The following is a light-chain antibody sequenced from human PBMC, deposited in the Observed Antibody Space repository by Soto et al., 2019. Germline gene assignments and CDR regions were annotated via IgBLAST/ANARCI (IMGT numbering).Light chain of an antibody. CDR2: DVS. J-gene: IGLJ2*01. CDR3: SSYTSSSPLVV. V-gene: IGLV2-14*01. Sequence: QSALTQPASVSGSPGQSITISCTGTSSDVGGYNYVSWYQQHPGKAPKLMIYDVSNRPSGVSNRFSGSKSGNTASLTISGLQAEDESDYSCSSYTSSSPLVVFCGGTKVTVL. CDR1: SSDVGGYNY.